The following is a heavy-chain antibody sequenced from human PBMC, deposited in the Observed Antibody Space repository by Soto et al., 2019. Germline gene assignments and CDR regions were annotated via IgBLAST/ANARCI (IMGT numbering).Heavy chain of an antibody. V-gene: IGHV3-21*01. D-gene: IGHD2-21*02. CDR3: ARGMFRSPAAYCGGDCYSTAFDI. J-gene: IGHJ3*02. CDR2: ISSSSSYI. CDR1: GFTFSSYS. Sequence: GGSLRLSCAASGFTFSSYSMNWVRQAPGKGLEWVSSISSSSSYIYYADSVKGRFTISRDNAKNSLYLQMNSLRAEDAVVYYCARGMFRSPAAYCGGDCYSTAFDIWGQGTMVTVSS.